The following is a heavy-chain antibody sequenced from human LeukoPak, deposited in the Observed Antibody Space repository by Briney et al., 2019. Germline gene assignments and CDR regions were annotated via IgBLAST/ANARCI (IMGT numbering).Heavy chain of an antibody. D-gene: IGHD2-21*01. V-gene: IGHV3-23*01. J-gene: IGHJ6*02. CDR1: GFTFSSYA. CDR2: ISNSGGRT. Sequence: PGGSLRLSCAASGFTFSSYAMSWVRQAPGKGLEWVSSISNSGGRTFYTDSVKGRFTISRDNSKNTLYLQMNSLRVEDTAMYYCARDLSYFSFDDWGQGTTVTVSS. CDR3: ARDLSYFSFDD.